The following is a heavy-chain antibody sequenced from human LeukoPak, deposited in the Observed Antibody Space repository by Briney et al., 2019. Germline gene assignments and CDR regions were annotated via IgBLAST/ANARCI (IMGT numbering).Heavy chain of an antibody. CDR3: ARDQYYDFWSGYSFDY. D-gene: IGHD3-3*01. CDR1: GGTFSSYT. V-gene: IGHV1-69*04. J-gene: IGHJ4*02. CDR2: IIPILGIA. Sequence: SVKVSCKASGGTFSSYTISWVRQAPGQGLEWMGRIIPILGIANYAQKFQGSVTITADKSTSTAYMELSSLRSEDTAVYYCARDQYYDFWSGYSFDYWGQGTLDTVSS.